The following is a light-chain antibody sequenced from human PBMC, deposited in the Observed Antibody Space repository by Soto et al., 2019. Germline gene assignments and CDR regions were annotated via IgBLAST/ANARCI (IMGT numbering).Light chain of an antibody. Sequence: DSQMTQSPSSVSASVGDRVTITCRASQGMSSWLAWYQKKPGKAPKLLIYAAYRLPSGVPSRFRGSGTEIDFTITISSLQPEDFATYYCQQANSFPLTFGGGTTVEIK. CDR3: QQANSFPLT. CDR2: AAY. V-gene: IGKV1D-12*01. J-gene: IGKJ4*01. CDR1: QGMSSW.